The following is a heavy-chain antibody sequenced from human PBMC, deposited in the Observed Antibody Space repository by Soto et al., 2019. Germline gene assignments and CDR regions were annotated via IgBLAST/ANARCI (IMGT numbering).Heavy chain of an antibody. V-gene: IGHV4-34*01. J-gene: IGHJ6*02. D-gene: IGHD2-2*01. CDR3: ARGRVVPAAKYVYYYGMDV. CDR2: INHSGST. Sequence: PSETLSLTCAAYGGSFSGYYWSWIRQPPGKWLEWIGEINHSGSTNYNPPLKSRVTISVDTSKNHFSLKLSSVTAADTPVYYCARGRVVPAAKYVYYYGMDVWGQGTTVTVSS. CDR1: GGSFSGYY.